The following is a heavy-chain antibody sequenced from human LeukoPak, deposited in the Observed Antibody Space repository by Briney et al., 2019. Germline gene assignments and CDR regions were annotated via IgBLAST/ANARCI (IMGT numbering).Heavy chain of an antibody. CDR2: IYHSGST. V-gene: IGHV4-38-2*02. J-gene: IGHJ4*02. D-gene: IGHD3-22*01. Sequence: PSETLSLTCTVSGYSISSGYYWGWIRQPPGKGLEWIGSIYHSGSTYYNPSLKSRVTISVDTSKNQFSLKLSSVTAADTAVYYCARVQDYYDSSGYYPYFDYWGQGTLVTVFS. CDR1: GYSISSGYY. CDR3: ARVQDYYDSSGYYPYFDY.